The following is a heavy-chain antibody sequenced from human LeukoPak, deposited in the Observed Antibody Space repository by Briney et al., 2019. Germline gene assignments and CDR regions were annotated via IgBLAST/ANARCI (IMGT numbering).Heavy chain of an antibody. V-gene: IGHV1-18*04. CDR3: ARDQWYSGYVYDAFDI. D-gene: IGHD5-12*01. J-gene: IGHJ3*02. CDR1: GYTFTGYY. Sequence: ASVKVSCKASGYTFTGYYMHWVRQAPGQGLEWMGWISAYNGNTNYAQKLQGRVTMTTDTSTSTAYMELRSLRSDDTAVYYCARDQWYSGYVYDAFDIWGQGTMVTVSS. CDR2: ISAYNGNT.